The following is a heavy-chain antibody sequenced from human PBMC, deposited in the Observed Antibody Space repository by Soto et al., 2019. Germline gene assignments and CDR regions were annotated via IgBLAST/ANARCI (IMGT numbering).Heavy chain of an antibody. CDR2: IYYSGST. J-gene: IGHJ4*02. CDR1: GGSISSGGYY. CDR3: AREYYYDSSGYSLFDY. D-gene: IGHD3-22*01. Sequence: SETLSLTCTVSGGSISSGGYYWSWIRQHPGKGLEWIGYIYYSGSTYYNPSLKSRVTISVDTSKNQFSLKLSSVTAADTAVYYCAREYYYDSSGYSLFDYWGQGTLVTAPQ. V-gene: IGHV4-31*03.